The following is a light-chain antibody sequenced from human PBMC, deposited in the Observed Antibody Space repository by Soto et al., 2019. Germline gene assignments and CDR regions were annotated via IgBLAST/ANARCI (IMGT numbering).Light chain of an antibody. J-gene: IGLJ2*01. CDR2: EVS. CDR1: SSDVGGYNY. Sequence: QSVLTQPASVSGSPGQSITISCTGTSSDVGGYNYVSWYQQHPGKAPKLMIYEVSNRPSGVSNRFSGSKSDNTASLTISGLQAEDEADYYCNSYTSSSSLVVFGGGTKVTVL. CDR3: NSYTSSSSLVV. V-gene: IGLV2-14*01.